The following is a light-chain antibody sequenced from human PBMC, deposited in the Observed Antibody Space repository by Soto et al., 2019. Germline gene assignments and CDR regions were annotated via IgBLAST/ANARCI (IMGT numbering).Light chain of an antibody. CDR3: SSYTGSSTHVV. Sequence: QSALTQPASVSGSLGQSITISCTGTSSDVGYYDYVSWYQHCPGKAPKLMIYEVDNRPSGVSTRFSGSKSGNTASLTISGLQAEGEADYFCSSYTGSSTHVVFGGGTKLTVL. V-gene: IGLV2-14*01. J-gene: IGLJ2*01. CDR1: SSDVGYYDY. CDR2: EVD.